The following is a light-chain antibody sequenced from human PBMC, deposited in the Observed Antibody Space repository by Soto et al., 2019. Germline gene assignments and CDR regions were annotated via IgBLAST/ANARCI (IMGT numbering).Light chain of an antibody. J-gene: IGLJ3*02. CDR2: STN. CDR1: TGAVTSGHH. V-gene: IGLV7-43*01. Sequence: QAVVTQESSLTVSPGGTVTLTCASSTGAVTSGHHPNWLQQKPGQAPRTLIYSTNNKQDWTPARFSGSLLEGKAALTVSGVQPEDEAEYYCLFYYGGAQPHWLFGGGTKLTV. CDR3: LFYYGGAQPHWL.